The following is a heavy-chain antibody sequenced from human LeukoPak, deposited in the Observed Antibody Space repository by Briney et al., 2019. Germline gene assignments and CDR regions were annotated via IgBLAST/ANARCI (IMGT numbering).Heavy chain of an antibody. CDR3: ARVGSGYEDYYYYYMDV. D-gene: IGHD5-12*01. J-gene: IGHJ6*03. CDR1: GYTFTSYG. Sequence: ASVKVSCKASGYTFTSYGISWVRQAAGQGLEWMGWISAYNGNTNYAQKLQGRVTMTTDTSTSTAYMELRSLRSDDTAVYYCARVGSGYEDYYYYYMDVWGKGTTLTISS. V-gene: IGHV1-18*01. CDR2: ISAYNGNT.